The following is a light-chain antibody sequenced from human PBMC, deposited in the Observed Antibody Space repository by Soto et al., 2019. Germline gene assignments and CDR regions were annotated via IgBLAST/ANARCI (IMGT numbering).Light chain of an antibody. CDR2: EVG. CDR1: SSDVGGYNY. Sequence: QSVLTQPPSVSGSPGQSITISCTGTSSDVGGYNYVSWYQQHPGKAPKLMIYEVGNRPSGVSNRFSGSKSGNTASLTISGLQAEDEADYYCSSYTSSSTLVFGTGTKATVL. CDR3: SSYTSSSTLV. J-gene: IGLJ1*01. V-gene: IGLV2-14*01.